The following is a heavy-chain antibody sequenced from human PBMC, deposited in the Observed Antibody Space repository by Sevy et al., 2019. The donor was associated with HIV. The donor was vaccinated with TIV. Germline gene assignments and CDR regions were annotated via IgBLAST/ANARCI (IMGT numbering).Heavy chain of an antibody. J-gene: IGHJ4*02. CDR1: GFTFSSYW. CDR2: INTDGSST. D-gene: IGHD6-13*01. V-gene: IGHV3-74*01. CDR3: ARDGYSSSSVDFDY. Sequence: GGSLRLSCAASGFTFSSYWMHWVRQAPGKGLVWVSRINTDGSSTSYADSVKGRFTISRDNAKDTLYLQMNSLRAEDTAVYYCARDGYSSSSVDFDYWGQGTLVTVSS.